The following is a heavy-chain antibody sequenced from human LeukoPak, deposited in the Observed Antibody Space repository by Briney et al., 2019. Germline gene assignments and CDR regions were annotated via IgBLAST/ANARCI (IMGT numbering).Heavy chain of an antibody. CDR2: INPSGGST. V-gene: IGHV1-46*01. J-gene: IGHJ4*02. Sequence: ASVTVSCKASGYTFTSYYMHWLRQAPGQGLTWMGIINPSGGSTSYAQKFQGRVTMTRDMSTSTVYMELSSLRSEDTAVYYCARSIVPGIAAAGIADYWGQGTLVTVSS. CDR1: GYTFTSYY. CDR3: ARSIVPGIAAAGIADY. D-gene: IGHD6-13*01.